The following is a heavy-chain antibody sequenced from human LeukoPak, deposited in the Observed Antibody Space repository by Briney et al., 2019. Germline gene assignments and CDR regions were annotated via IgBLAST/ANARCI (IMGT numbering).Heavy chain of an antibody. CDR3: ARGRMVRGVTWWFDP. CDR2: MNPNSGNT. D-gene: IGHD3-10*01. V-gene: IGHV1-8*01. J-gene: IGHJ5*01. Sequence: GASVKVFCKASGYTFTSYDINWVRQAAGQGLEWMGWMNPNSGNTGYAQKFQGRVTMTRNTSISTAYMELSSLRSEDTAVYYCARGRMVRGVTWWFDPWGQGTLVTVSS. CDR1: GYTFTSYD.